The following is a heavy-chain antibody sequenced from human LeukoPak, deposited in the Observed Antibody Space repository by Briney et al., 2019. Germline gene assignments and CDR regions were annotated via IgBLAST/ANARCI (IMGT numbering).Heavy chain of an antibody. CDR3: LAFWLDP. V-gene: IGHV1-2*02. Sequence: ASVKVSCKASGYIFTDYFMHWVRQAPGQGLEWMGWIKSNSGDTNYAQKFQGRVTLTRDTSITTAYMELSSLTSDDTAIYYCLAFWLDPWGQGTLVTVSS. CDR2: IKSNSGDT. CDR1: GYIFTDYF. D-gene: IGHD3-3*02. J-gene: IGHJ5*02.